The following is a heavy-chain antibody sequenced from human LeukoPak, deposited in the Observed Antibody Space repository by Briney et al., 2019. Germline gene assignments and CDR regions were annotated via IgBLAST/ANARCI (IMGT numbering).Heavy chain of an antibody. CDR2: IIPIFGTA. D-gene: IGHD1-26*01. Sequence: ASVKVSCKASGGTFSSYAISWVRQAPGQGLEWMGGIIPIFGTANYAQKFQGRVTMTEDTSTDTAYMELSSLRSEDTAVYYCATDSQWEQKGTRLIYWGQGTLVTVSS. J-gene: IGHJ4*02. V-gene: IGHV1-69*06. CDR1: GGTFSSYA. CDR3: ATDSQWEQKGTRLIY.